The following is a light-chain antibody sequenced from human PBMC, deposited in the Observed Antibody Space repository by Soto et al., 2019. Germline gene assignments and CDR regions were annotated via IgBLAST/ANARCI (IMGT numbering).Light chain of an antibody. CDR3: CSYAGSSTFHVV. J-gene: IGLJ2*01. Sequence: QSALTQPASVSGSPGQSITISCTGTSSDVGSYNLVSWYQQHPGKAPKLMIYEGSKRPSGVSNRFSGSKSGNTASLTISGIQAEEEADYYCCSYAGSSTFHVVFGGGTQLTVL. CDR2: EGS. CDR1: SSDVGSYNL. V-gene: IGLV2-23*03.